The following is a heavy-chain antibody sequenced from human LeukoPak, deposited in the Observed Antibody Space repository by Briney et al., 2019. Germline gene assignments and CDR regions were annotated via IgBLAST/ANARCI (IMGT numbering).Heavy chain of an antibody. Sequence: GGSLRLSCAASGFTFSSYAMTWVRQAPGKGLEWVSSISAGGGTTFYADSVKGRFAVSRDSPKNTLYLQMDSLRAEDTALYYCAKRGVNYGLDHWGQGTLVTVSS. J-gene: IGHJ4*02. V-gene: IGHV3-23*01. CDR1: GFTFSSYA. CDR3: AKRGVNYGLDH. D-gene: IGHD4-17*01. CDR2: ISAGGGTT.